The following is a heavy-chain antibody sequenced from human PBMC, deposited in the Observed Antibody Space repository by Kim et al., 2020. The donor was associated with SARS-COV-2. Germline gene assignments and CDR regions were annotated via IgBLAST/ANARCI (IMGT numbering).Heavy chain of an antibody. V-gene: IGHV3-30*03. Sequence: GWSLRLSCAASGFTFSSHVTHWVRQAPGKGLEWVALISYEGSTQKYTDSVKGRFTVSRDNSKNTLFLQMNSLRPEDTAVYYCARNLVGDTDLGPWGQGTLVTVSS. J-gene: IGHJ5*02. D-gene: IGHD1-26*01. CDR3: ARNLVGDTDLGP. CDR1: GFTFSSHV. CDR2: ISYEGSTQ.